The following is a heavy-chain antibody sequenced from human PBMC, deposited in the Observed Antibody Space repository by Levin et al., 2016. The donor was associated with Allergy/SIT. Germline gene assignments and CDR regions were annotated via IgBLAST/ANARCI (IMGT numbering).Heavy chain of an antibody. CDR3: ARDTSSVEYCSGGDCYSGFDL. CDR2: LWYDGSDK. D-gene: IGHD2-21*02. Sequence: WIRQPPGKGLEWVAVLWYDGSDKYYADSVNGRFTISRDNSKNTLYLQMGGLGAEDTAVYFCARDTSSVEYCSGGDCYSGFDLWGQGTLVTVSS. V-gene: IGHV3-33*01. J-gene: IGHJ4*02.